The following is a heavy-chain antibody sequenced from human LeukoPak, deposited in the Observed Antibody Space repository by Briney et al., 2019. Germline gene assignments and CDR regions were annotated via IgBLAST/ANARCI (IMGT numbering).Heavy chain of an antibody. CDR1: GGSISSGGYS. V-gene: IGHV4-61*08. CDR2: IYYSGST. CDR3: ARASYSYDINGWVPFDY. Sequence: SETLSLTCAVSGGSISSGGYSWSWIRQTPGKGLEWIGYIYYSGSTNYNPSLKSRVTISVDTSKNQFSLKLSSVTAADTAVYYCARASYSYDINGWVPFDYWGQGTLVTVSS. D-gene: IGHD3-22*01. J-gene: IGHJ4*02.